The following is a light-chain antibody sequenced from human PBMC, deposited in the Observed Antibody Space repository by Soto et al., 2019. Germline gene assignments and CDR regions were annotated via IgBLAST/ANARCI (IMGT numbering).Light chain of an antibody. V-gene: IGKV3-15*01. J-gene: IGKJ1*01. CDR3: QQYNKWPPWT. CDR2: AAS. CDR1: QSVRNN. Sequence: EIVMTQSPATLSVSPGERATLSCRASQSVRNNLAWYQQKPGLAPRLLISAASTRATGIPARYSGNGSETEFTLIIDNLQSEDYGLYYCQQYNKWPPWTFGEGTKVEVK.